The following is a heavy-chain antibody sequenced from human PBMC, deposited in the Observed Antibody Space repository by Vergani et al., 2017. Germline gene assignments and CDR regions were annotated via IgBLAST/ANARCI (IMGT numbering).Heavy chain of an antibody. CDR2: IYPGDFDT. CDR1: GYSFTSYW. Sequence: EVQLVQSGAEVKKPGASLKISCKGSGYSFTSYWIGWVRQMPGKGLEWMGIIYPGDFDTRNSPSFQGQVTTSADKSISTAYLQWSRLKASDTAMYYCARHEGYGDYYFSYWGQGTLVTVSS. D-gene: IGHD4-17*01. CDR3: ARHEGYGDYYFSY. V-gene: IGHV5-51*01. J-gene: IGHJ4*02.